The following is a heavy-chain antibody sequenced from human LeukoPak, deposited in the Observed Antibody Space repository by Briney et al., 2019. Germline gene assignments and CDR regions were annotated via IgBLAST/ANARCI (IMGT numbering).Heavy chain of an antibody. D-gene: IGHD1-26*01. V-gene: IGHV4-39*07. CDR1: GGSISTSNYY. CDR2: IFYSGST. Sequence: SETLSLTCTVSGGSISTSNYYWGWIRQPPGKGLEWIGNIFYSGSTYYSPSLKSRVTISLDTSRNQFSLKLNSVTAADTAVYYCARGIVGATTLTFDYWGQGTLVTVSS. CDR3: ARGIVGATTLTFDY. J-gene: IGHJ4*02.